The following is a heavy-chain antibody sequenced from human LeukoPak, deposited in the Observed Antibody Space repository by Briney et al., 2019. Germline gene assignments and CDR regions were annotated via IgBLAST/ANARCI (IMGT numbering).Heavy chain of an antibody. CDR1: GYTFTGYY. CDR2: INPNSGGT. D-gene: IGHD2-15*01. V-gene: IGHV1-2*06. Sequence: ASVKVSCKASGYTFTGYYIHWVRQAPGQGLEWMGRINPNSGGTNYAQKFQGRVTMTRDTSISTAYMDLSRLRSDDTAVYYCARDNRILDAFDIWGQGTMVTVSS. CDR3: ARDNRILDAFDI. J-gene: IGHJ3*02.